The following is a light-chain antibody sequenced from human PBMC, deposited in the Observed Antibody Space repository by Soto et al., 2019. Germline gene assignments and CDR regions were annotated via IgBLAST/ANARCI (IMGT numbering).Light chain of an antibody. CDR2: APS. CDR1: REIGSD. Sequence: ASPMTHWPSALSASVGDRITITRRAIREIGSDLRWYQQKPGKARTLLIHAPSNLQRGVASRFGGSRSGTEFTLTVSSLQAEDFATYYSHQLFMYPPTFGPGTKVDI. J-gene: IGKJ3*01. CDR3: HQLFMYPPT. V-gene: IGKV1-6*01.